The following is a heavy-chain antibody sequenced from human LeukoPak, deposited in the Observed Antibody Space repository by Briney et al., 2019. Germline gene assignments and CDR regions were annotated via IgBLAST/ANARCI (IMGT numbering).Heavy chain of an antibody. CDR1: GGSFSGYY. CDR3: ASGGFGSGYKSPRRQEFDY. CDR2: INHSGST. V-gene: IGHV4-34*01. Sequence: PSETLSLTCAVYGGSFSGYYWSWIRQPPGKGLEWIGEINHSGSTNYNPSLKSRVTISVDTSKNQFSLKLSSVTAADTAVYYCASGGFGSGYKSPRRQEFDYWGQGTLVTVSS. D-gene: IGHD3-22*01. J-gene: IGHJ4*02.